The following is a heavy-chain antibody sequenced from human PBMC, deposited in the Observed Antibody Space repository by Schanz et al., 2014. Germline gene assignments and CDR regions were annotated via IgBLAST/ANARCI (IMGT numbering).Heavy chain of an antibody. CDR2: IKEDGSVK. D-gene: IGHD4-17*01. CDR3: ARKMKLGVYGGKGHDSLDI. J-gene: IGHJ3*02. V-gene: IGHV3-7*04. Sequence: EVQLVESGGGLIQPGGSLRLSCAASTFTFSSDWMSWVRQAPGKGLEWVANIKEDGSVKDYVDSVKGRFTISRDNAKNSLYLQMTSLRAEDTAVYYCARKMKLGVYGGKGHDSLDIWGQGTMVTVSS. CDR1: TFTFSSDW.